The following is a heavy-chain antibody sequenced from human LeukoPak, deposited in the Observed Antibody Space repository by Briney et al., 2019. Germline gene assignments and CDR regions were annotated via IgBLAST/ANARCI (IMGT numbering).Heavy chain of an antibody. CDR1: GFTFTDYA. CDR2: ISHNGGGT. D-gene: IGHD6-19*01. CDR3: ARDQAPSGWNYGMDV. J-gene: IGHJ6*02. Sequence: GGSLRLSCAASGFTFTDYAMSWVRQAPEKGLEWVSPISHNGGGTYYAESVKGRFTISRDNSKNTVYLQMNSLRAEDTAVYYCARDQAPSGWNYGMDVWGQGTTVTVSS. V-gene: IGHV3-23*01.